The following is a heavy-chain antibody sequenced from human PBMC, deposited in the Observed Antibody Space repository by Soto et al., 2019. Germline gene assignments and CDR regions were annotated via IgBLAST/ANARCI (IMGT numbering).Heavy chain of an antibody. CDR1: GGPIITTNNY. CDR2: IYYSGAS. CDR3: VTVASSRYYYAMDV. J-gene: IGHJ6*02. D-gene: IGHD6-19*01. Sequence: SETLSLTCTVCGGPIITTNNYWGWIRQPPGKGLEWIGSIYYSGASYYNPSLKSRVTISLDTSKNQFSLKLSSVTAADTAVYYCVTVASSRYYYAMDVWGQGTTVTVSS. V-gene: IGHV4-39*01.